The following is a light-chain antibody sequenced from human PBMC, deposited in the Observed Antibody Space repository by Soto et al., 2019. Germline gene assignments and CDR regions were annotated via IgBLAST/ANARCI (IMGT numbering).Light chain of an antibody. V-gene: IGKV1-5*01. CDR1: QSISSS. J-gene: IGKJ2*02. Sequence: DIQMTQSPSTLSASVGDRVIITCRASQSISSSLAWYQQKPGKAPKLLIYDASSLESGVPFRFRGSGSGTEFTLTISSLQPDDFATYYCQQYNSYSGTFGQGTKLEIK. CDR3: QQYNSYSGT. CDR2: DAS.